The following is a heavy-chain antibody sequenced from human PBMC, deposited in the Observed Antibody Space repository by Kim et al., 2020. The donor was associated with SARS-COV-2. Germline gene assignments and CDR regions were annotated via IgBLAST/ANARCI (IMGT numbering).Heavy chain of an antibody. CDR3: ARSGTRTY. D-gene: IGHD1-1*01. V-gene: IGHV4-34*01. J-gene: IGHJ4*02. Sequence: SGSTNYTPSLKSRVTISVDTSKNQFSLKLSSVTAADTAVYYCARSGTRTYWGQGTLVTVSS. CDR2: SGST.